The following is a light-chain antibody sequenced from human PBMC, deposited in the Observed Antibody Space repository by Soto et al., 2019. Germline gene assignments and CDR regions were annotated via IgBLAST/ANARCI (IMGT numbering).Light chain of an antibody. CDR3: SSYTSSSTLYV. J-gene: IGLJ1*01. CDR1: SSDVGGYNY. CDR2: DVS. V-gene: IGLV2-14*01. Sequence: QSVLTQPASVSGSPGQSITISCTGTSSDVGGYNYVSWYQQHPGKAPKLMIYDVSNRPSGVSNRFRGSKSGNTASLTISGLQAEDEADYYCSSYTSSSTLYVFGTGTKVTVL.